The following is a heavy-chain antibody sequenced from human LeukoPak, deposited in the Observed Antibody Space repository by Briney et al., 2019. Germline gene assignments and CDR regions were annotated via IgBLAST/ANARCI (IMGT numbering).Heavy chain of an antibody. J-gene: IGHJ4*02. Sequence: SETLSLTCAVYGGSFSGYYWSWVRQPPGKGVEWIGEINHSGSTNYNPSLTSGVTISVDTSKNQFSLKLSSVTAADTAVYYCARGKFVVRGHFDYWGQGTLVTVSS. D-gene: IGHD2-21*01. CDR1: GGSFSGYY. V-gene: IGHV4-34*01. CDR2: INHSGST. CDR3: ARGKFVVRGHFDY.